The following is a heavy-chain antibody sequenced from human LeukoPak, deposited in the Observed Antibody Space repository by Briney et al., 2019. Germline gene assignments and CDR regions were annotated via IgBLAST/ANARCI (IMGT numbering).Heavy chain of an antibody. J-gene: IGHJ3*02. CDR3: AREMSGSNDALDI. Sequence: GGSLRLSCAASGFTLSTYDMHWVRQPTGEDLEWVSIIYRAGDTYYPGSVKGRFTISGDNAKNSLYLQMNSLRAEDTAVYYCAREMSGSNDALDIWGQGTMVTVSS. V-gene: IGHV3-13*01. CDR2: IYRAGDT. D-gene: IGHD3-10*01. CDR1: GFTLSTYD.